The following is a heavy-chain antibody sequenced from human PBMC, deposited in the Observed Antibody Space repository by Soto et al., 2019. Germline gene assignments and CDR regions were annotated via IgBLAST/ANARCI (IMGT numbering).Heavy chain of an antibody. Sequence: SGPTLVNPTQTLTLTCTISGFSLRTPGMGVGWIRQAPGQALEWLALIYWNDDKRYSPSLKSRLSITKDTSKNQVVLTLTNMDPVDTATYYCAHRQYGFWSGDTAWFDPWGQGTLVTVSS. CDR2: IYWNDDK. CDR3: AHRQYGFWSGDTAWFDP. J-gene: IGHJ5*02. V-gene: IGHV2-5*01. CDR1: GFSLRTPGMG. D-gene: IGHD3-3*01.